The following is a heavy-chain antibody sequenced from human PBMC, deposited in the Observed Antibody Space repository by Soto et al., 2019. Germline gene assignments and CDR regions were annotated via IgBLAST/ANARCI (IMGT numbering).Heavy chain of an antibody. CDR3: ARQSPITGDRAYYYYGMDV. CDR2: IYPGDSDT. CDR1: GYSFTSYW. V-gene: IGHV5-51*01. D-gene: IGHD7-27*01. Sequence: PGESLKISCKGSGYSFTSYWIGWVRQMPGKGLEWMGIIYPGDSDTRYSPSFQGQVTISADKSISTAYLQWSSLKASDTAMYYCARQSPITGDRAYYYYGMDVWGQGTTVTVSS. J-gene: IGHJ6*02.